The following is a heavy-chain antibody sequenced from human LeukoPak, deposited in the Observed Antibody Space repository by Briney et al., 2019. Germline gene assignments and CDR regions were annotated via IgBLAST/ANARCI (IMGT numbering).Heavy chain of an antibody. J-gene: IGHJ5*02. CDR3: AKTVGYSSIAVAGA. D-gene: IGHD6-19*01. CDR2: IYSGGST. Sequence: GGSLSLSCAPSGFTVSSNYMMWLGQAPGKGLVCVSFIYSGGSTYYADSVEGRFTISRDNSKKTLYLQRNSLRAEDTAVYYCAKTVGYSSIAVAGAWGQGTLVTVSS. V-gene: IGHV3-66*01. CDR1: GFTVSSNY.